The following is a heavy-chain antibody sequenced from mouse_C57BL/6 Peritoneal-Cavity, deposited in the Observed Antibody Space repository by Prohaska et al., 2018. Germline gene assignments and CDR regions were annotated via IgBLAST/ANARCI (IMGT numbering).Heavy chain of an antibody. Sequence: GAELVKPGASVKISCKASGYAFSSYWMNWVKQRPGKGLEWIGQIYPGDGDTNYNGKFKGKATLTADKSSSTAYMQLSSLTSEDSAVYFCARPSGYSFAMDYWGQGTSVTVSS. D-gene: IGHD3-2*02. J-gene: IGHJ4*01. CDR3: ARPSGYSFAMDY. CDR2: IYPGDGDT. V-gene: IGHV1-80*01. CDR1: GYAFSSYW.